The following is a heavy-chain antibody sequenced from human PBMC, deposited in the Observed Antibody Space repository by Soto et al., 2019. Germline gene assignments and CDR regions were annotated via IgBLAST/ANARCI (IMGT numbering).Heavy chain of an antibody. CDR2: FSGGRDTT. CDR3: AKATSETCTGSICYSFDY. CDR1: GFTFSSYA. Sequence: VQLLESGGGLVQPGGSLRLSCVASGFTFSSYAMSWVRQAPGQRLEWVATFSGGRDTTWHADAVKGRFTVSRDSSKNTLSLKRNSLRPEDTALYYCAKATSETCTGSICYSFDYWGQGTRVTVSS. J-gene: IGHJ4*02. V-gene: IGHV3-23*01. D-gene: IGHD2-21*01.